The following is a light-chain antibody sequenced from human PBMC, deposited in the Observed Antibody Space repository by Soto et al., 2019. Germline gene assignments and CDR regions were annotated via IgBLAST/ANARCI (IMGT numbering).Light chain of an antibody. CDR2: RAS. J-gene: IGKJ2*01. CDR3: QHYDSYPVT. V-gene: IGKV1-5*03. CDR1: QSIGEW. Sequence: DIQMTQSPVTLSPSVGDRVAITCRASQSIGEWLAWYQHKPGKDPKLLIYRASHIATGVPSRFSGSGSGTDSTFGISSLLPDDFATYDCQHYDSYPVTFGQGTNLEI.